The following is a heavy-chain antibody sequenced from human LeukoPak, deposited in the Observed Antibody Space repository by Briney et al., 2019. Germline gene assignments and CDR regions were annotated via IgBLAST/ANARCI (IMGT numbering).Heavy chain of an antibody. D-gene: IGHD1-1*01. Sequence: SVKVSCKASGGTFSSYAISWVRQAPGQGLEWMGRIIPIFGTANYAQKFQGRVTITTDESTSTAYMELSSLRSEDTAVYYCAREETNHRGNYYYYMDGWGKGTTVTVSS. J-gene: IGHJ6*03. CDR3: AREETNHRGNYYYYMDG. V-gene: IGHV1-69*05. CDR2: IIPIFGTA. CDR1: GGTFSSYA.